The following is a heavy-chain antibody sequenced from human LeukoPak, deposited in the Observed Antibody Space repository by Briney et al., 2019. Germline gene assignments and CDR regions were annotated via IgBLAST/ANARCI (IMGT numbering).Heavy chain of an antibody. D-gene: IGHD2-21*02. V-gene: IGHV3-11*01. CDR3: ARGYCGGDCYYPLYFDS. CDR2: ISSSGSTI. CDR1: GFTFSDYY. J-gene: IGHJ4*02. Sequence: GGSLRLSCAASGFTFSDYYMSWIRQAPGKGLEWASFISSSGSTIYYADFVKGRFTISRDNAKNSLYLQMNSLRAEDTAVYYCARGYCGGDCYYPLYFDSWGQGTLVTVSS.